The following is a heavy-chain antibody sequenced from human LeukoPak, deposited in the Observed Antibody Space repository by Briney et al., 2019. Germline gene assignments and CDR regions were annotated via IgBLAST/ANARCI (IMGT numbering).Heavy chain of an antibody. CDR3: GRDLRYSNSWHSGDY. J-gene: IGHJ4*02. V-gene: IGHV3-30*02. CDR2: IRYDGSNT. Sequence: GGSLRLSCAVSGFNFSNYGMHWVRQAPGRGLEWVTFIRYDGSNTYNADSVKGRFSIFRDNSKNTLYLQMNGLRTEDTAVYFCGRDLRYSNSWHSGDYWGQGSLVIVSS. D-gene: IGHD6-13*01. CDR1: GFNFSNYG.